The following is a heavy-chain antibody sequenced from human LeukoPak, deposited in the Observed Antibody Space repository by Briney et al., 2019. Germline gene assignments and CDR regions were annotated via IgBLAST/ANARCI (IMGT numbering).Heavy chain of an antibody. V-gene: IGHV1-69*05. CDR3: ARPRMARLRLGELSFNDAFDI. CDR2: IIPIFCTA. Sequence: SVKVSCKASGGTFSSYAISWVRQAPGQGLDWMGRIIPIFCTANYAQKFQGRLTITTDESTSTAYMELSSLRSEDTAVYYCARPRMARLRLGELSFNDAFDIWGQGTMVTVSS. CDR1: GGTFSSYA. J-gene: IGHJ3*02. D-gene: IGHD3-16*02.